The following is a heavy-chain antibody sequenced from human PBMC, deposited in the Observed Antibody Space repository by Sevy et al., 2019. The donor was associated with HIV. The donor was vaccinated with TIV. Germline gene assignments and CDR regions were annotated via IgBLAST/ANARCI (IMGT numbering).Heavy chain of an antibody. V-gene: IGHV3-23*01. Sequence: GGSLRLSCAASGFTISSYAMSWVRQAPGKGLEWVSAISGSGGSTYYADSVKGRFTISRDNSKNTLYLQMNSLRAEDTAIYYCAKEDFWSGYYSNLDYWGQGTLVTVSS. D-gene: IGHD3-3*01. CDR1: GFTISSYA. J-gene: IGHJ4*02. CDR2: ISGSGGST. CDR3: AKEDFWSGYYSNLDY.